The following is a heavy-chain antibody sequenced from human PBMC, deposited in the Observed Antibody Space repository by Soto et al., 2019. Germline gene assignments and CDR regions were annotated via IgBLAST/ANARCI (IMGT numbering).Heavy chain of an antibody. J-gene: IGHJ6*02. CDR2: IIPIFGTA. CDR1: GGTFSSYA. D-gene: IGHD2-15*01. Sequence: SVKVSFKASGGTFSSYAISWVRQAPGQGLEWMGGIIPIFGTANYAQKFQGRVTITADESTSIAYMELSSLRSEDTAVYYCARALDIVVVVAATPGPRMDVWGQGTTVTVSS. CDR3: ARALDIVVVVAATPGPRMDV. V-gene: IGHV1-69*13.